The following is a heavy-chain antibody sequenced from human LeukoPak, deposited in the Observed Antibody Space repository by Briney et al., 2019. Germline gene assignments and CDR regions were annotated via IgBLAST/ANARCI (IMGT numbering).Heavy chain of an antibody. V-gene: IGHV3-21*01. CDR2: ISSSSYI. Sequence: GGSLRLSCAAPGFTFSSYSMNWVRQAPGKGLEWVSSISSSSYIYYADSVKGRFTISRDNAKNSLYLQMNSLRAEDTAVYYCAGGYSSGSFDYWGQGTLVTVSS. CDR3: AGGYSSGSFDY. D-gene: IGHD6-19*01. CDR1: GFTFSSYS. J-gene: IGHJ4*02.